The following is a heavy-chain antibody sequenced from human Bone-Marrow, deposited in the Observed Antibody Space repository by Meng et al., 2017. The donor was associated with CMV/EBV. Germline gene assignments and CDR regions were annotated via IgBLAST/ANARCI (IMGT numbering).Heavy chain of an antibody. V-gene: IGHV3-53*01. CDR3: ARNTLSYYGMDV. D-gene: IGHD1/OR15-1a*01. CDR2: IYSGGST. Sequence: GESLKISCAASGFTVSSNYMSWVRQAPGKGLEWVSVIYSGGSTYYADSVKGRFTISRDNSKNTLYLQMNSLRAEDTAVYYCARNTLSYYGMDVWDQGTTVSVS. J-gene: IGHJ6*02. CDR1: GFTVSSNY.